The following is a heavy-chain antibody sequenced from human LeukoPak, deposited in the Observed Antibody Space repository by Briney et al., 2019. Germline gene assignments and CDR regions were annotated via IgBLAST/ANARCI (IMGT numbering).Heavy chain of an antibody. CDR3: ARAKGSGYFDY. D-gene: IGHD3-10*01. CDR1: GGSISSGGYS. Sequence: PSQTLSLTCAVSGGSISSGGYSWGWIRQPPGKGLEWIGCIYHSGSTYYNPSLKSRVTISVDRSKNQFSLKLSSVTAADTAVYYCARAKGSGYFDYWGQGALVTVSS. J-gene: IGHJ4*02. CDR2: IYHSGST. V-gene: IGHV4-30-2*01.